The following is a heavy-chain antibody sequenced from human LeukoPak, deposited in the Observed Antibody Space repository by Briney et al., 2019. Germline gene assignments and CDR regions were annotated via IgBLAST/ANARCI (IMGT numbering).Heavy chain of an antibody. D-gene: IGHD6-19*01. J-gene: IGHJ4*02. V-gene: IGHV7-4-1*02. CDR3: ARVLIAVAATTPPFVY. CDR2: INTNTGNP. Sequence: ASVKVSCKASGYTFTSYAMNWVRQAPGQGLEWMGWINTNTGNPTYAQGFTGRFVFSLDTSVSTAYLQISSLEAEDTAVYYCARVLIAVAATTPPFVYWGQGTLVTVSS. CDR1: GYTFTSYA.